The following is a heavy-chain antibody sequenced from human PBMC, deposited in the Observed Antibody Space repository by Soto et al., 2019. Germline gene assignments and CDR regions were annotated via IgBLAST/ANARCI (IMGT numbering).Heavy chain of an antibody. V-gene: IGHV1-46*01. J-gene: IGHJ4*02. Sequence: ASVKVSFKASGYTFTSYYMHWVRQAPGQGLEWMGIINPSGGSTSYAQKFQGRVTMTRDTSTSTVYMELSSLRSEDTAVYYCASRGSGSYYAIWDYFDYWGQGTLVTVSS. D-gene: IGHD1-26*01. CDR3: ASRGSGSYYAIWDYFDY. CDR1: GYTFTSYY. CDR2: INPSGGST.